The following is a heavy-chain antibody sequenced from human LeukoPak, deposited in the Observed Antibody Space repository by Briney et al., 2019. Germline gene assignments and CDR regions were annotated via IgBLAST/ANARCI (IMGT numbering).Heavy chain of an antibody. Sequence: SQTLSLTCTVSGGSISSGSYYWSWIRQPAGKGREWIGRIYTSGSTNYNPSLKSRVTISVDTSKNQFSLKLSSVTAADTALYYCARNSGYDSDYFDYWGQGTLVTVSS. J-gene: IGHJ4*02. D-gene: IGHD5-12*01. CDR2: IYTSGST. V-gene: IGHV4-61*02. CDR3: ARNSGYDSDYFDY. CDR1: GGSISSGSYY.